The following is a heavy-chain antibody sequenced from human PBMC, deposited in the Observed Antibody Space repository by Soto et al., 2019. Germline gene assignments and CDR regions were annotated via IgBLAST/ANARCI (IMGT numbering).Heavy chain of an antibody. J-gene: IGHJ6*02. CDR2: ISTYNGNT. V-gene: IGHV1-18*01. CDR3: GRDLYQSVFYYGMDV. CDR1: GYTFTSYG. Sequence: QVQLMQSGAAVKKPGASVKVSCKASGYTFTSYGISWVRQAPGQGLEWMGWISTYNGNTNYAQKLQGRVTMTTDTSTSTAYMELRSLRSDDTAVYYCGRDLYQSVFYYGMDVWGQGTTVTVSS. D-gene: IGHD2-2*01.